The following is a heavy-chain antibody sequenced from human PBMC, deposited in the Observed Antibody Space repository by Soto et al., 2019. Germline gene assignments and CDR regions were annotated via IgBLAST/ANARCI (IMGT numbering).Heavy chain of an antibody. Sequence: SETLSLTCTVSGGSISSSSYYWGWIRQPPGKGLEWIGSIYYSGSTYYNPSLKSRVAISVDTSKNQFSLKLSSVTAADTAVYYCASLGYCISSSCYGGHFDYWGQGTQVTVSS. CDR3: ASLGYCISSSCYGGHFDY. D-gene: IGHD2-2*01. CDR2: IYYSGST. V-gene: IGHV4-39*07. CDR1: GGSISSSSYY. J-gene: IGHJ4*02.